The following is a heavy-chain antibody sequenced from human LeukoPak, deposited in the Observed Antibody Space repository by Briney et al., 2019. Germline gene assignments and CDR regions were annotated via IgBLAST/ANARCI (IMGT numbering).Heavy chain of an antibody. CDR3: ARGRLWLPYYYYGMDV. V-gene: IGHV4-34*01. CDR1: GGSFSGYY. D-gene: IGHD5-18*01. J-gene: IGHJ6*02. CDR2: INHSGST. Sequence: PSETLSLTCAVYGGSFSGYYWSWIRQPPGKGLEWIEEINHSGSTNYNPSLKSRVTISVDTSKNQFSLKLSSVTAADTAVYYCARGRLWLPYYYYGMDVWGQGTTVTVSS.